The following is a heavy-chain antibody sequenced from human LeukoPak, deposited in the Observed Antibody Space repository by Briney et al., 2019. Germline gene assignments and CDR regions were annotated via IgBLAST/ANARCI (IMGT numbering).Heavy chain of an antibody. CDR2: MNPNSGNT. Sequence: ASVKVSCKASGYTFTSYDINWMRQATGQGLEWMGWMNPNSGNTGYAQKFQGRVTITRNTSISTAYMELSSLRSEDTAVYYCARGRSSGAPKKANYYYYYMDVWGKGTTVTVSS. J-gene: IGHJ6*03. D-gene: IGHD3-10*01. CDR1: GYTFTSYD. V-gene: IGHV1-8*03. CDR3: ARGRSSGAPKKANYYYYYMDV.